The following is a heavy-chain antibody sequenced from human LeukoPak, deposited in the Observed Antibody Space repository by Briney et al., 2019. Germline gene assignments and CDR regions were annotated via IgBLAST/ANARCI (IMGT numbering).Heavy chain of an antibody. J-gene: IGHJ4*02. CDR1: GGSISSYY. Sequence: SETLSLTCTVSGGSISSYYWSWIRQPPGKGLEWSGYIYYSGSTNYNPSLKSRVTISVDTSKNQFSLKLSSVTAADTAVYYCARHELGYCSGGSCYSGHIDYWGQGTLVIVSS. CDR2: IYYSGST. D-gene: IGHD2-15*01. V-gene: IGHV4-59*08. CDR3: ARHELGYCSGGSCYSGHIDY.